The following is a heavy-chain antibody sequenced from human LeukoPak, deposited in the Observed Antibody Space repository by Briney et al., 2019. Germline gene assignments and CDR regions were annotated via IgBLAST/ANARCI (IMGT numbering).Heavy chain of an antibody. Sequence: SXSXNXVRXAPGXXLEWVSYISSSSSTIYYADSVKGRFTISRDNAKNSLYLQMNSLRAEDTAVYYCARAYDILTGGDFDYWGQGTLVTVSS. CDR1: SXS. J-gene: IGHJ4*02. CDR2: ISSSSSTI. V-gene: IGHV3-48*01. D-gene: IGHD3-9*01. CDR3: ARAYDILTGGDFDY.